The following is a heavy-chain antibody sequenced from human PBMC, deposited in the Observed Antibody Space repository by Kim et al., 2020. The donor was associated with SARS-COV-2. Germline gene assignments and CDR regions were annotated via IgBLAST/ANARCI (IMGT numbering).Heavy chain of an antibody. CDR1: GFTFSSYE. V-gene: IGHV3-48*03. CDR3: ARASVSGWYYYYYMDV. CDR2: ISSSGSTI. Sequence: GGSLRLSCAASGFTFSSYEMNWVRQAPGKGLEWVSYISSSGSTIYYADSVKGRFTISRDNAKNSLYLQMNSLRAEDTAVYYCARASVSGWYYYYYMDVWGKGTTVTVSS. J-gene: IGHJ6*03. D-gene: IGHD6-19*01.